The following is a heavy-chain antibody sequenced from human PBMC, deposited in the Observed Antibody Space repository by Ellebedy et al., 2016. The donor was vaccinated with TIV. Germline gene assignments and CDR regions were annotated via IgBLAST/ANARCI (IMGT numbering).Heavy chain of an antibody. D-gene: IGHD4-17*01. V-gene: IGHV3-48*01. J-gene: IGHJ4*02. CDR1: GFPFSSFA. CDR2: ISSSRRTI. Sequence: GESLKISCAASGFPFSSFAMHWVRQAPGKGLEWISYISSSRRTIYYADSVKGRFTVSRDNAKNSLYLQMDSLRADDTAVYYCARAGDYNLLSPAGGYWGQGTLVTVSS. CDR3: ARAGDYNLLSPAGGY.